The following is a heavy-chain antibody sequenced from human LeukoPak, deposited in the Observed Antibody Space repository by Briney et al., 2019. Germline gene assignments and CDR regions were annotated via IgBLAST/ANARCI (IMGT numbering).Heavy chain of an antibody. CDR2: LFFNGGT. V-gene: IGHV4-39*01. Sequence: SETLSLICIVSGGTITSSSVYWGWIRQPPGKGLEWLGSLFFNGGTYYNPSFEPRVTMSVDTSKNQFSLRLRSATAADTAMYYCARHPRGYSGPTWLDPWGQGILVTVSS. J-gene: IGHJ5*02. CDR3: ARHPRGYSGPTWLDP. D-gene: IGHD5-12*01. CDR1: GGTITSSSVY.